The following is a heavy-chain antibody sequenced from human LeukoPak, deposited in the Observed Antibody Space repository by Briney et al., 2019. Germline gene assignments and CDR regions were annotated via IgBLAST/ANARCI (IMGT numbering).Heavy chain of an antibody. CDR1: GFTFSSYW. CDR3: SIDQLSYCDGDCP. CDR2: INGDGSDT. Sequence: GGSLRLSCAASGFTFSSYWMHWVRQAPGKGPEWVSHINGDGSDTGYADSVKGRFTISRDNSKNTVYLQMNSLRAEDTAVYYCSIDQLSYCDGDCPWGQGTLVTVSS. J-gene: IGHJ5*02. D-gene: IGHD2-21*02. V-gene: IGHV3-74*01.